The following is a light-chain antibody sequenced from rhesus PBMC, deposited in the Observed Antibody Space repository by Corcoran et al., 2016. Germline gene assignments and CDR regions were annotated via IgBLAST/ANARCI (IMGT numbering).Light chain of an antibody. V-gene: IGKV4-1*01. CDR3: QQYYSTPLT. Sequence: DIVMTQSPDSLAVSLGERVTINCKSSQSLLYSSNNKNYLAWYQQKPGQAPTLLIYWASTRESGVPNRFSGGGSGTDFTLTISGLQAEDVAVYYCQQYYSTPLTFGGGPKVEIK. CDR2: WAS. CDR1: QSLLYSSNNKNY. J-gene: IGKJ4*01.